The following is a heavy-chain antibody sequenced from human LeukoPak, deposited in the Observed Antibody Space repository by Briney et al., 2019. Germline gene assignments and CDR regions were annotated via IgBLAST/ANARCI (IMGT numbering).Heavy chain of an antibody. CDR3: ARHRIQLWGFDY. V-gene: IGHV4-34*01. Sequence: PSETLSLTCAVYGGSFSGYYWSWIRQPPGKGLEWIGEINHSGSTNYNPSLKSRVLISVDTSKNQFFLNVSSVTAEDSAVYFCARHRIQLWGFDYWGQGLLVTVSS. CDR1: GGSFSGYY. D-gene: IGHD1-1*01. CDR2: INHSGST. J-gene: IGHJ4*02.